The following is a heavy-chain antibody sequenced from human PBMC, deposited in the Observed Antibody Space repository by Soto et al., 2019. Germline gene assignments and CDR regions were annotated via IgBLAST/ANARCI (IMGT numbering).Heavy chain of an antibody. CDR2: IYYSGST. V-gene: IGHV4-59*12. CDR3: ARENTYYDILTGYSPGFDP. Sequence: PSETLSLTCTVSGGSISSYYWSWIRQPPGKGLEWIGYIYYSGSTNYNPSLKSRVTISVDTSKNQFSLKLSSVTAADTAVYYCARENTYYDILTGYSPGFDPWGQGTLVT. J-gene: IGHJ5*02. CDR1: GGSISSYY. D-gene: IGHD3-9*01.